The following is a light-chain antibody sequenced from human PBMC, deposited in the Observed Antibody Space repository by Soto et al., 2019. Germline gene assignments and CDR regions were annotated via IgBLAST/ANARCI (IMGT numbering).Light chain of an antibody. CDR1: QSSSRY. CDR3: QQTYGTPFT. V-gene: IGKV1-39*01. Sequence: DIQMTQSPSSLSASVGDRVTITCRASQSSSRYLNWYQQKPGKAPKLLIYAASRLQSGVPSTFSDSGSGTDFTLTISCLQTEEFASYYCQQTYGTPFTFGQGTRLDIK. J-gene: IGKJ5*01. CDR2: AAS.